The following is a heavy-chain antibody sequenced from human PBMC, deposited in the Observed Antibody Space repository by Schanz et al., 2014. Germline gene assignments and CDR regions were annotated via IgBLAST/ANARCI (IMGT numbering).Heavy chain of an antibody. V-gene: IGHV1-46*03. CDR2: INPSGGST. D-gene: IGHD6-6*01. J-gene: IGHJ4*02. CDR3: GRGFSRSYIDF. Sequence: QVQLVQSGAEVKKPGSSVKVSCKASGYTFTSDSMHWVRQAPGQGLEWMGMINPSGGSTTYAQKFQGRITVTTDTSTSTVYLELSSLRSDDTAVYYCGRGFSRSYIDFCGQGTLITVSS. CDR1: GYTFTSDS.